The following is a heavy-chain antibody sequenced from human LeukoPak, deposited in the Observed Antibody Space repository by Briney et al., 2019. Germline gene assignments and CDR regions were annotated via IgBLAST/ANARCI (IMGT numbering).Heavy chain of an antibody. J-gene: IGHJ4*02. CDR1: GFTFSSYG. Sequence: GGSLRLSCAASGFTFSSYGMSWVRQAPGKGLEWVSAISGGAASTNYADTVKGRFTISRDNSKNTLFLQMNSLRAEDTAIYYCAKSGRYCSGGSCYQEASLDYWGQGTLVTVSS. D-gene: IGHD2-15*01. CDR2: ISGGAAST. CDR3: AKSGRYCSGGSCYQEASLDY. V-gene: IGHV3-23*01.